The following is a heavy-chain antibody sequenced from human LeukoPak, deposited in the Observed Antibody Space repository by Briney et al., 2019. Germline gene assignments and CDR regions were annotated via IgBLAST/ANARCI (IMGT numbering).Heavy chain of an antibody. CDR2: TYYRSKWFN. J-gene: IGHJ4*02. V-gene: IGHV6-1*01. D-gene: IGHD1-26*01. CDR1: GESVSSNNAA. Sequence: SQTLSLTCAISGESVSSNNAAWTWIRQSPSRGLEWLGRTYYRSKWFNDYAVSVKSRITINPDTSKNQFFLQLNSVTPEDTAVYYCAREYLGGYLIYWGEGTLVAVSS. CDR3: AREYLGGYLIY.